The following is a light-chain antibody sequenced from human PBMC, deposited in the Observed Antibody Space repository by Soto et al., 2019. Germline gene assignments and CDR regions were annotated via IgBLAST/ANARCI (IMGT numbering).Light chain of an antibody. J-gene: IGKJ1*01. Sequence: DIQMTQSPSSLSASVGDRVTITCRASQTVATYLNWYQVRPGKAPKLLIYGVSSLEGGVPSRFRGSGSETEFNLTISSLQPEDFAIYFCHQYNNWPPGTFGQGTKVEIK. CDR2: GVS. CDR1: QTVATY. CDR3: HQYNNWPPGT. V-gene: IGKV1-39*01.